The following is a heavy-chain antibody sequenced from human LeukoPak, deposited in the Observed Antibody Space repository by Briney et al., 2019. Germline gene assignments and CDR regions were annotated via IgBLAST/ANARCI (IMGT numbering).Heavy chain of an antibody. J-gene: IGHJ4*02. V-gene: IGHV1-46*03. CDR2: INPSGGST. Sequence: ASVKVSCKASGYTFTSYCMHWVRQAPGQGLEWMGIINPSGGSTSYAQKLQGRVTMTRDTSTSTVYMELSSLRSEDTAVYYCASAENYYYGSTDYWGQGTLVTVSS. D-gene: IGHD3-10*01. CDR3: ASAENYYYGSTDY. CDR1: GYTFTSYC.